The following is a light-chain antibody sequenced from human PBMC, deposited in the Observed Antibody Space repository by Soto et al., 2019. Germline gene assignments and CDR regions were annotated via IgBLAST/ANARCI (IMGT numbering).Light chain of an antibody. CDR3: HQYDSWT. J-gene: IGKJ1*01. CDR2: GAS. Sequence: EIALTQSPGTLSLSPGGRATLSCRASQSFNSIYLAWYQQKPGQAPRLLIYGASSRATGIPDRFSGSGSGTDFTLTISRLEPEDFAVYYCHQYDSWTFGQGTKVDIK. V-gene: IGKV3-20*01. CDR1: QSFNSIY.